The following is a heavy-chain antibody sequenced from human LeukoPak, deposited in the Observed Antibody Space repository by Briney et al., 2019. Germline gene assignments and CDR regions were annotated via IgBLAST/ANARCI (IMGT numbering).Heavy chain of an antibody. Sequence: LETLSLTCTVSGGSISSSSYYWGWIRQPPGTGLEWIGSIYYSGSTYYNPSLKSRVTISVDTSKNQFSLKLSSVTAADTAVYYCARLSGSYYLHPCDYWGQGTLVTVSS. D-gene: IGHD1-26*01. CDR1: GGSISSSSYY. V-gene: IGHV4-39*07. J-gene: IGHJ4*02. CDR3: ARLSGSYYLHPCDY. CDR2: IYYSGST.